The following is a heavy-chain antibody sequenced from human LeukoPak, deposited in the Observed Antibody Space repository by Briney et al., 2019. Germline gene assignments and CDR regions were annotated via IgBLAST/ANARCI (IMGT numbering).Heavy chain of an antibody. CDR2: IYPGDSDA. CDR1: GYSFTNYW. CDR3: ARQRIAARSDAFDI. V-gene: IGHV5-51*01. D-gene: IGHD6-6*01. J-gene: IGHJ3*02. Sequence: GESLKISCKGSGYSFTNYWIGWVRQMPGIGLEWMGIIYPGDSDARYSPSFQGQVTISADKSISTAYLQWSSLKASDTAMYYCARQRIAARSDAFDIWGQGTMVTVSS.